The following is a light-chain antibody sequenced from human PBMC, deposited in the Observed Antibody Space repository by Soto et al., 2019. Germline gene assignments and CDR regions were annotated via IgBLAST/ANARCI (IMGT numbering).Light chain of an antibody. J-gene: IGKJ1*01. CDR2: TAS. CDR3: QQNYSATWT. V-gene: IGKV1-39*01. Sequence: DIPMTQSPSSLSASVGDRLTITCWASQGISTYLNWYQQKPGKAPKLLIYTASTLQSGVPSRFSGSGSETDFTLTISSLQPEDFATYSCQQNYSATWTFGQGTKVEIK. CDR1: QGISTY.